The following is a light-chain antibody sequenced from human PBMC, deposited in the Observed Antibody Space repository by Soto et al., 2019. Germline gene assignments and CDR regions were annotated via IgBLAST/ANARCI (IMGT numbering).Light chain of an antibody. CDR2: DAS. CDR3: QQRSNWPLT. CDR1: QSVSNN. V-gene: IGKV3-11*01. Sequence: EVVMTQSPATLSVSPGERATFSRRASQSVSNNLAWYQQKPGQAPRLLIYDASNRATGIPARFSGSGSGTDFTLTISSLEPEDFAVYYCQQRSNWPLTFGQGTRLEI. J-gene: IGKJ5*01.